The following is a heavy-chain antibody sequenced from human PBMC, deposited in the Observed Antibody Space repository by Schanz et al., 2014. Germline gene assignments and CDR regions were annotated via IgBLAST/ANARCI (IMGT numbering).Heavy chain of an antibody. CDR3: AKSMYSTSWAFDL. J-gene: IGHJ4*02. CDR2: IWYDGSNK. V-gene: IGHV3-33*06. Sequence: QVQLVESGGGVVQPGRSLRLSCAASGFTFSSYGMHWVRQAPGKGLEWVAVIWYDGSNKYYADSVKGRFTISRDNSKNTLYVQMNSLRAEDTAVYYCAKSMYSTSWAFDLWGQGAQVTVSS. CDR1: GFTFSSYG. D-gene: IGHD2-2*01.